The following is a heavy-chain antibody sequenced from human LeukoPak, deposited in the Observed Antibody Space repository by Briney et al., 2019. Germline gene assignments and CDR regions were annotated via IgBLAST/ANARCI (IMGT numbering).Heavy chain of an antibody. V-gene: IGHV2-70*04. D-gene: IGHD2-21*02. J-gene: IGHJ4*02. Sequence: SGPALVKPTQTLTLTCTFSGFSLSTSGMRVSWIRQPPGKALEWLARIDWDDDKFYSTSLKTRLTISKDTSKNQVVLTMTNMDPVDTATYYCARTPYCGGDCYVDYWGQGTLVTVSS. CDR3: ARTPYCGGDCYVDY. CDR2: IDWDDDK. CDR1: GFSLSTSGMR.